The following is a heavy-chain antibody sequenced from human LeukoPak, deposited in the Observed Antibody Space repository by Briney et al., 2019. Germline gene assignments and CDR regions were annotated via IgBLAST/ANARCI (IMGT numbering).Heavy chain of an antibody. D-gene: IGHD1-26*01. CDR1: GFTFSSSA. J-gene: IGHJ4*02. Sequence: GGSLRLSCAASGFTFSSSAMSWVRQVPGKGLEWVSGISASGGSTYYADSVRGRFTISRDNSKNTLYLQMNSLRAEDTAVYYCARHLGGNFDYWGQGTLVTVSS. CDR2: ISASGGST. V-gene: IGHV3-23*01. CDR3: ARHLGGNFDY.